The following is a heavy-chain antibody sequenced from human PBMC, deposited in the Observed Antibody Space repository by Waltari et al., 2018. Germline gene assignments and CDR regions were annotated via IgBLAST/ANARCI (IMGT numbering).Heavy chain of an antibody. J-gene: IGHJ3*02. Sequence: EVQLVESGGGLVKPGGSLRLSCAASGFTFSSYSMNWVRQAPGKGLGWVSSIMSSSSYIYYADQGKGRFTISRDNAKTSLYLQMTSLGAEETAVYYCAGDDIPFCAFDIWGQGTMVTVSS. CDR3: AGDDIPFCAFDI. D-gene: IGHD3-3*02. V-gene: IGHV3-21*01. CDR2: IMSSSSYI. CDR1: GFTFSSYS.